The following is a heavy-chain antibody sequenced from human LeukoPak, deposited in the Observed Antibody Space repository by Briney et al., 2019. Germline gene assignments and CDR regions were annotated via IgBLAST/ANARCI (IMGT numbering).Heavy chain of an antibody. Sequence: GASVKVSCKASGYTFTSYYIHWVRQAPGQGLEWMGIINPSGGGTSYAQKFQGRVTMTRDTSMSTVYMELSSLRSEDTAVYYCARDASLYSNYGWFDPWGQGTLVTVSS. CDR1: GYTFTSYY. CDR3: ARDASLYSNYGWFDP. J-gene: IGHJ5*02. CDR2: INPSGGGT. V-gene: IGHV1-46*01. D-gene: IGHD4-11*01.